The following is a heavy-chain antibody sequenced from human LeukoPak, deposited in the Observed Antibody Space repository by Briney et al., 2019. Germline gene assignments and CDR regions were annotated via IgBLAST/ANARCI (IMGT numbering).Heavy chain of an antibody. D-gene: IGHD5-24*01. V-gene: IGHV4-30-4*08. CDR3: AREGKLAMATTSDAFDI. Sequence: PSETLSLTCTVSGGSISSGSYYWSWIRQPPGKGLEWIGYIYYRGSTYYNPSLKSRVTISVDTSKNQFSLKLSSVTAADTAVYYCAREGKLAMATTSDAFDIWGQGTMVTVSS. J-gene: IGHJ3*02. CDR2: IYYRGST. CDR1: GGSISSGSYY.